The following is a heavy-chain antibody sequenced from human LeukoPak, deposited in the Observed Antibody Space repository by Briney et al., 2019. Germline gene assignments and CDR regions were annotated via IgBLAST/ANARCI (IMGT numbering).Heavy chain of an antibody. Sequence: ASVKVSCKASGYTFTSYGISWVRQAPGQGLEWMGRINPNSGGTNYAQKFQGRVTMTRDTSISTAYMELSRLRSDDTAVYYCARGYDFWSGYYADYYYYYGMDVWGQGTTVTVSS. D-gene: IGHD3-3*01. CDR2: INPNSGGT. CDR3: ARGYDFWSGYYADYYYYYGMDV. J-gene: IGHJ6*02. V-gene: IGHV1-2*06. CDR1: GYTFTSYG.